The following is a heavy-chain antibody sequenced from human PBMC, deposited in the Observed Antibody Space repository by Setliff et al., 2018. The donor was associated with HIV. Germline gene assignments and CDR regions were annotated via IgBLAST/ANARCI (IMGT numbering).Heavy chain of an antibody. V-gene: IGHV4-34*01. J-gene: IGHJ3*02. CDR1: GGSFIDHK. CDR2: IDHSGST. Sequence: PSETLSLTCAVYGGSFIDHKWRWIRQSPGKGLEWIGDIDHSGSTNYNPSLKSRVTISVDTSTKRFSLRMKSVTAADTAVYYCARSKTFYDFWGGYYTHGAFKIWGLGTMVTVSS. D-gene: IGHD3-3*01. CDR3: ARSKTFYDFWGGYYTHGAFKI.